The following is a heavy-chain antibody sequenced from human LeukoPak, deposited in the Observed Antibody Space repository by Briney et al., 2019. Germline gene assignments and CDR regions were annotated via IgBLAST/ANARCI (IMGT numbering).Heavy chain of an antibody. J-gene: IGHJ4*02. CDR3: ARGLRNYFDY. D-gene: IGHD4-17*01. Sequence: PSETLSLTCAVSGGSISSSNWWSWVRQPPGKGLEWIGEIYHSGSTNHNPSLKSRVTISVDTSKNQFSLKLSSVTAADTAVYYCARGLRNYFDYWGQGTLVTVSS. V-gene: IGHV4-4*02. CDR1: GGSISSSNW. CDR2: IYHSGST.